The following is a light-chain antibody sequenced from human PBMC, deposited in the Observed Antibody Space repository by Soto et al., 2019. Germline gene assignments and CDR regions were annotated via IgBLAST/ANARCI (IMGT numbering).Light chain of an antibody. CDR1: SSDVGTFNL. CDR3: CSYAGTRTSWV. Sequence: QSVLTQPASVSGFLGQSITMSCTGSSSDVGTFNLVSWFQQHPGKAPKLLIFEGTKRPSGVSDRFSGSKSGNMASLTISGLQAEDEADYHCCSYAGTRTSWVFGTGTKVTVL. CDR2: EGT. V-gene: IGLV2-23*01. J-gene: IGLJ1*01.